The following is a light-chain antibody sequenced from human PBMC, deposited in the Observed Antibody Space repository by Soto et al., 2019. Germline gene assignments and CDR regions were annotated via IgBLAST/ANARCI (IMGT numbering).Light chain of an antibody. J-gene: IGLJ1*01. Sequence: QSALTQPASVSGSPGQSITISCTGTSSDVGGYNYVSWYHHHPGKAPKLMIYDVGVRPSGVSNRFSGSKSGNTASLTISGLQAEDEAAYYCSSYSSGSTLYVFGTGTKVTVL. CDR2: DVG. CDR3: SSYSSGSTLYV. CDR1: SSDVGGYNY. V-gene: IGLV2-14*03.